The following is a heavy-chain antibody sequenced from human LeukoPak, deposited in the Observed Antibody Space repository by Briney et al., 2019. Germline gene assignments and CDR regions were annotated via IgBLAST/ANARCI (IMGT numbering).Heavy chain of an antibody. D-gene: IGHD3-9*01. J-gene: IGHJ5*02. CDR3: AIRLATSRLATATTWFDP. CDR2: INYSGMS. V-gene: IGHV4-34*01. Sequence: SETLSLTCAVYGESFDGFYWNWIRQSPGKELEWIGEINYSGMSDYNPALKSRVAISADSSKRQFSLDLTSVTAADTAVYYCAIRLATSRLATATTWFDPWGQGTLVSVSS. CDR1: GESFDGFY.